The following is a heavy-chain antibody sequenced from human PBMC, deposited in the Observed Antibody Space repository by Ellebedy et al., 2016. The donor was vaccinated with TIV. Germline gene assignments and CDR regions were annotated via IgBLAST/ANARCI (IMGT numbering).Heavy chain of an antibody. CDR2: ISGSAGST. CDR3: ASNVDTAKVRGNY. D-gene: IGHD5-18*01. V-gene: IGHV3-23*01. J-gene: IGHJ4*02. CDR1: GFTFRSFA. Sequence: PGGSLRLSCAASGFTFRSFAMNWVRQAPGKGLEWVSFISGSAGSTYYADSVKGRFTISRDNSKNTLYLQMNSLRVEDTARYYCASNVDTAKVRGNYWGQGTLVTVSS.